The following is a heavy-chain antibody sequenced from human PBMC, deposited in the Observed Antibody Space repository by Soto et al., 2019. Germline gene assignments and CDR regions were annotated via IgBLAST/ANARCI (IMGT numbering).Heavy chain of an antibody. D-gene: IGHD1-26*01. CDR3: STWELNNPGPED. CDR1: GGSISSGDYY. CDR2: IYYSGST. J-gene: IGHJ4*02. Sequence: PSEPLSLTFTVSGGSISSGDYYWSWIRQHPGKGLDWIGYIYYSGSTNYNPSLKSRVTISVDTSKNQFSLTLSSVTAADTAVYYGSTWELNNPGPEDWRQGTLVTV. V-gene: IGHV4-31*03.